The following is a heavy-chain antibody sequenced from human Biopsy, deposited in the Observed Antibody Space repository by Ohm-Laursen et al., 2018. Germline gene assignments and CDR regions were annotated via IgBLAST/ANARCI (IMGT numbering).Heavy chain of an antibody. V-gene: IGHV4-59*08. CDR3: ATTTMDTSGWYGNYFGS. CDR1: YGSISSYY. Sequence: SDTLSLTCTVTYGSISSYYWSWIRQPPGKGLEWIGYISYSGNTNYNPSLKSRVTMSVDTSKNQFSLKVYSVTAADTAIYYCATTTMDTSGWYGNYFGSWGQGALVTVSS. D-gene: IGHD6-19*01. J-gene: IGHJ4*02. CDR2: ISYSGNT.